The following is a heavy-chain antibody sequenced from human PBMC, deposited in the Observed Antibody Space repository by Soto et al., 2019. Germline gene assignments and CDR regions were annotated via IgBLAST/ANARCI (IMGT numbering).Heavy chain of an antibody. Sequence: ASVKVSCKASGYSFTTYGISWVRQARGQGLEWMGWVRGYNGDTDYAQKFQGRVTMTTDTSTSTAYMELRSLRSDDTAVYYCAREGSAEIFGVVVYVLDVWGQGTTVTV. J-gene: IGHJ6*02. CDR2: VRGYNGDT. CDR1: GYSFTTYG. V-gene: IGHV1-18*01. D-gene: IGHD3-3*01. CDR3: AREGSAEIFGVVVYVLDV.